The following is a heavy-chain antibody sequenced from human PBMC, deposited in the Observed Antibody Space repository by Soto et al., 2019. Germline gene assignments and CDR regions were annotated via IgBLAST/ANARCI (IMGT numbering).Heavy chain of an antibody. CDR3: ARGGYSSYAGYFQH. CDR2: IIPIFGTA. CDR1: GGTFSSYA. D-gene: IGHD6-25*01. J-gene: IGHJ1*01. V-gene: IGHV1-69*01. Sequence: QVQLVQSGAEVKKPGSSVKVSCKASGGTFSSYAISWVRQAPGQGLEWMAGIIPIFGTANYAQKFQGRVTITADESTSTDDTELSSLRTEDRAVYYCARGGYSSYAGYFQHWGQGTLVTVSS.